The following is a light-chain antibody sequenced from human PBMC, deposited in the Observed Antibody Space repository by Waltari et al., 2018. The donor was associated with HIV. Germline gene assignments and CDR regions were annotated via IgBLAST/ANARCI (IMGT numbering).Light chain of an antibody. CDR1: NSAVGRYTL. V-gene: IGLV2-23*02. Sequence: QSALPQPASMSGSPGQSTTIPCPAPNSAVGRYTLVSWYQQHPGKVPKLIIYEVTKRPSDVSNRFSASKSGDTASLTISGLQPEDEADYYCCSYAGVDTPVVFGGGTKLTVL. CDR3: CSYAGVDTPVV. J-gene: IGLJ2*01. CDR2: EVT.